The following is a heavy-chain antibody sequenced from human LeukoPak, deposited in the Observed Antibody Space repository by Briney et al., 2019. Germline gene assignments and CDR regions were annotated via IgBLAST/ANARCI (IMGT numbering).Heavy chain of an antibody. D-gene: IGHD3-10*01. V-gene: IGHV3-23*01. CDR2: ISGSGGST. CDR3: AKDPHSWAYGSGSYIRRAP. CDR1: RFTFSSYA. J-gene: IGHJ5*02. Sequence: GGSLRLSCAASRFTFSSYAMSWVRQAPGKGLEWVSAISGSGGSTYYADSVKGRFTISRDNSKNTLYLQMNSLRAEDTAVYYCAKDPHSWAYGSGSYIRRAPWGQGTLVTVSS.